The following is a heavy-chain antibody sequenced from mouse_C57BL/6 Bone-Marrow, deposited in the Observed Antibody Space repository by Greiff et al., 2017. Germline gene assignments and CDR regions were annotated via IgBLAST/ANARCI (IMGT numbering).Heavy chain of an antibody. Sequence: VQLQQSGAELVMPGASVKLSCKASGYTFTSYWMHWVKQRPGQGLEWIGEIDPSDSYTTYNQKFKGKSTLTVDKSSSTAYMQLSSLTSEDSAVYYCARRGWYFDYWGQGTTLTVSS. J-gene: IGHJ2*01. CDR1: GYTFTSYW. CDR3: ARRGWYFDY. CDR2: IDPSDSYT. V-gene: IGHV1-69*01. D-gene: IGHD3-3*01.